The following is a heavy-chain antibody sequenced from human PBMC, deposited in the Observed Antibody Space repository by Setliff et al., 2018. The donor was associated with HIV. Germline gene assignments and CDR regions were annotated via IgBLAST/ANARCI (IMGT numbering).Heavy chain of an antibody. J-gene: IGHJ4*02. V-gene: IGHV4-39*01. Sequence: PSETLSLTCTVSGGSISSTSYYWGWIRQPPGTGLEWIGSISSSGNTYYHPSLKSRVTTSVDTPKNQFSLKLNSVTAADTAVYYCARNRVVPAAISDYWGQGTLVTVSS. CDR3: ARNRVVPAAISDY. CDR1: GGSISSTSYY. CDR2: ISSSGNT. D-gene: IGHD2-2*01.